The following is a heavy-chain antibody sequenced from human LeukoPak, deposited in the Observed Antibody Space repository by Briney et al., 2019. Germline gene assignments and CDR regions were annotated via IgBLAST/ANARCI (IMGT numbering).Heavy chain of an antibody. D-gene: IGHD1-26*01. CDR3: ARYAGSTRATNDAFDI. J-gene: IGHJ3*02. CDR2: ISAYNGNT. CDR1: GYTFTSYG. Sequence: ASVKVSCKASGYTFTSYGISWVRQAPGQGLEWMGWISAYNGNTNYAQKLQGRVTMTTDTSTSTAYMELRSLRSDDTAVYYCARYAGSTRATNDAFDIWGQGTMATVSS. V-gene: IGHV1-18*01.